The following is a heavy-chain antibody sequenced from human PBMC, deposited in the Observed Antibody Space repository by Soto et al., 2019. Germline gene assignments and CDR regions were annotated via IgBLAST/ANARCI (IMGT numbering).Heavy chain of an antibody. CDR1: GFPLSTYG. CDR3: AGIRGYWYGLEV. J-gene: IGHJ6*02. Sequence: EVQLLESGGGLVQPGGSLRLSCAASGFPLSTYGMSWVRQAPGKGLEWVSSITGTGGDTYYADSVKGRFTSSRDNSNNMLYLQMNSLRVEDTAVYYCAGIRGYWYGLEVWGQGTTITVSS. V-gene: IGHV3-23*01. CDR2: ITGTGGDT.